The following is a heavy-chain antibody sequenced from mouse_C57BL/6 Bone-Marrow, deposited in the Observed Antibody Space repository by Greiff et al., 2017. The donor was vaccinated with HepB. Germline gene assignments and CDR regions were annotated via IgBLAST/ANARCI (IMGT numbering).Heavy chain of an antibody. CDR2: IDPENGDT. J-gene: IGHJ3*01. CDR3: TTWGYAWFAY. D-gene: IGHD2-2*01. CDR1: GFNIKDDY. V-gene: IGHV14-4*01. Sequence: VQLQQSGAELVRPGASVKLSCTASGFNIKDDYMHWVKQRHEQGLEWIGWIDPENGDTEYASKFQGKATITADTSSNTAYLQLSSLTSEDTAVYYCTTWGYAWFAYWGQGTLVTVSA.